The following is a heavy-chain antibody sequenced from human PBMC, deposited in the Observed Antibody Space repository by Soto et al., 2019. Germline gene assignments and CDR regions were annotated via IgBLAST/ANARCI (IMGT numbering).Heavy chain of an antibody. D-gene: IGHD6-13*01. Sequence: GESLKISCKGSGYSFTSYWIGWVRQMPGKGLEWMGIIYPGDSDTRYSPSFQGQVTISADKSISTAYLQWSSLKASDTAMYYRARHDAAAGTGLNYYYYGMDVWGQGTTVTVSS. CDR3: ARHDAAAGTGLNYYYYGMDV. J-gene: IGHJ6*02. CDR2: IYPGDSDT. V-gene: IGHV5-51*01. CDR1: GYSFTSYW.